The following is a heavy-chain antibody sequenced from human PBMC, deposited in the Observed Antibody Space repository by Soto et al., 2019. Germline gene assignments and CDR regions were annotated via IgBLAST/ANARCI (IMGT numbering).Heavy chain of an antibody. CDR2: IYHSGST. V-gene: IGHV4-4*02. Sequence: PSETLSLTCAVSCGSISSSNWWSWVRQPPGKGLEWIGEIYHSGSTNYNPSLKSRVTISVDKSKNQFSLKLSSVTAADTAVYYCARDLVVGAGDYYFDYWGQGTLVTVSS. J-gene: IGHJ4*02. CDR1: CGSISSSNW. D-gene: IGHD1-26*01. CDR3: ARDLVVGAGDYYFDY.